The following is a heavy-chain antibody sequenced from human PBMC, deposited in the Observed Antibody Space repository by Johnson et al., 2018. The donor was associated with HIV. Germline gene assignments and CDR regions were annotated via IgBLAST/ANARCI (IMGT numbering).Heavy chain of an antibody. CDR1: GFTFSDYY. V-gene: IGHV3-11*04. J-gene: IGHJ3*01. CDR2: ITSSGSTV. D-gene: IGHD3-10*01. Sequence: QVQLVESGGGLVKPGGSLRLSCAASGFTFSDYYMSWIRQAPGKGLEWVSYITSSGSTVYYADSVKGRFTISRDNTKNSLYLQMNILSAEDTALYYCARAPEVRGVDAFDLWGQGTMVTVSS. CDR3: ARAPEVRGVDAFDL.